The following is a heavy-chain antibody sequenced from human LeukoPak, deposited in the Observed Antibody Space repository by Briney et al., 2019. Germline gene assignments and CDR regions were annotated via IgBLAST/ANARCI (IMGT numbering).Heavy chain of an antibody. CDR3: TSAYTSSWFGS. Sequence: GGSLRLSCAASGFTFSSYSMNWVRQAPGKGLEWVSSISYSSTYIYYADSVKGRFTISRDNAKSSLFLEMNGLRVEDTAVYYCTSAYTSSWFGSWGQGALVTVSS. D-gene: IGHD3-16*01. CDR2: ISYSSTYI. CDR1: GFTFSSYS. J-gene: IGHJ5*01. V-gene: IGHV3-21*06.